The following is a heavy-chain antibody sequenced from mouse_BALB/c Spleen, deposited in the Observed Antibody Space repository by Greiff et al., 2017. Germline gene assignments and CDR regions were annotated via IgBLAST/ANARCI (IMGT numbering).Heavy chain of an antibody. D-gene: IGHD1-1*01. CDR3: AREGGYYYGSSLMDY. CDR1: GFTFSSYG. Sequence: EVKLQESGGGLVQPGGSLKLSCAASGFTFSSYGMSWVRQTPDKRLELVATINSNGGSTYYPDSVKGRFTISRDNAKNTLYLQMSSLKSEDTAMYYCAREGGYYYGSSLMDYWGQGTSVTVSS. J-gene: IGHJ4*01. CDR2: INSNGGST. V-gene: IGHV5-6-3*01.